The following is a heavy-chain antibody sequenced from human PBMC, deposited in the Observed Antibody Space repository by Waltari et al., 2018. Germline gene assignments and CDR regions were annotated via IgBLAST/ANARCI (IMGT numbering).Heavy chain of an antibody. CDR3: ARGDLHYGSSGFFY. Sequence: QVQLHQWGAGLLQPSETLSLTCGVSGGSFSDYYWTWIRQPPGKGLEWIGEIHHSGTTDYNPSLNSRLTMSVDTSKKQISLKMSSVTAADTAVYYCARGDLHYGSSGFFYWGQGALVTVSS. V-gene: IGHV4-34*01. J-gene: IGHJ4*02. CDR2: IHHSGTT. D-gene: IGHD3-22*01. CDR1: GGSFSDYY.